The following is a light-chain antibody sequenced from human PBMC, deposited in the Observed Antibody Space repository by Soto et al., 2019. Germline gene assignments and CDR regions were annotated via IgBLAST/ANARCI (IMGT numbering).Light chain of an antibody. CDR3: SSYTSSSTLGI. CDR2: DVS. J-gene: IGLJ1*01. V-gene: IGLV2-14*01. CDR1: SSDVGGYNY. Sequence: QSALTQPASVSGSPGQSITISCTGTSSDVGGYNYVSCYQQHPGKAPKLMIYDVSNRPSGVSNRFSGSKSGNTASLTISGFQAEDEADYYCSSYTSSSTLGIFGTGTKVTVL.